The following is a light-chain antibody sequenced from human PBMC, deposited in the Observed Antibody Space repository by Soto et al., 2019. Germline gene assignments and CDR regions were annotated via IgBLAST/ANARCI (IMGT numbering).Light chain of an antibody. CDR1: QSVSSS. Sequence: TQSPDTLSLSPGERATLSCRASQSVSSSLAWYQQKPGQAPRLLIYGASTRATGIPARFSGSGSGTEFTLTISSLQSEDFAVYYCQQYNNWPPWTFGQGTKVDIK. CDR2: GAS. J-gene: IGKJ1*01. V-gene: IGKV3-15*01. CDR3: QQYNNWPPWT.